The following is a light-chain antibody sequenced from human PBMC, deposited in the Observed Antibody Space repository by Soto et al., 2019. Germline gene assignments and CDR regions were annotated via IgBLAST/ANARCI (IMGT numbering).Light chain of an antibody. V-gene: IGKV3D-15*01. Sequence: MTQSPANLSLSPGETATLSCRGGQSINNYLAWYQQKLGQPPRLIIYGAYTRATGIPARFSGSGSGTEFTLTISSLQSEDFAIYYCQQYHNWPPITFGQGTRLEIK. CDR2: GAY. CDR3: QQYHNWPPIT. CDR1: QSINNY. J-gene: IGKJ5*01.